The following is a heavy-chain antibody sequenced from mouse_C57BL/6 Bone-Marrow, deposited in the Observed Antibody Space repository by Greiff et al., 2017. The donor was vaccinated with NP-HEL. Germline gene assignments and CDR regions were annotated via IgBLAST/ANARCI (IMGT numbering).Heavy chain of an antibody. V-gene: IGHV1-50*01. J-gene: IGHJ3*01. D-gene: IGHD2-3*01. CDR3: ARGKDGYYTWFAY. Sequence: QVQLKQPGAELVKPGASVKLSCKASGYTFTSYWMQWVKQRPGQGLEWIGEIDPSDSYTNYNQKFKGKATLTVDTSSSTAYMQLSSLTSEDSAVYYCARGKDGYYTWFAYWGQGTLVTVSA. CDR2: IDPSDSYT. CDR1: GYTFTSYW.